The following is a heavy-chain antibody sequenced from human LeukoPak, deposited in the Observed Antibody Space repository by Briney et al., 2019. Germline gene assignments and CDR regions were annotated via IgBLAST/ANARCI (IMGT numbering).Heavy chain of an antibody. V-gene: IGHV1-69*13. Sequence: SVTVSCKASGGTFSSYAISWLRQAPGQGLEWMGGIIPIFGTANYAQKFPGRVTITADESTSTAYMELSSLRSEDTAVYYCARDDYGDYVTLFDYWGQGTLVTVSS. CDR2: IIPIFGTA. D-gene: IGHD4-17*01. CDR1: GGTFSSYA. CDR3: ARDDYGDYVTLFDY. J-gene: IGHJ4*02.